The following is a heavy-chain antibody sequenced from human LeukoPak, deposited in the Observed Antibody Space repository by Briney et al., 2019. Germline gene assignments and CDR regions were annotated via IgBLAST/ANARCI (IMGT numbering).Heavy chain of an antibody. CDR1: GFTFSHYT. Sequence: GGSLRLSCAACGFTFSHYTIGWVRQAPGKGLERDASITSSSSHIYYADSVKGRFTISRDNAKNEVYLQMNSLRGEDTAIYYCAKVMMGATVTTFHYYCMDVWGVGTAVTVSS. CDR2: ITSSSSHI. V-gene: IGHV3-21*01. D-gene: IGHD4-11*01. J-gene: IGHJ6*03. CDR3: AKVMMGATVTTFHYYCMDV.